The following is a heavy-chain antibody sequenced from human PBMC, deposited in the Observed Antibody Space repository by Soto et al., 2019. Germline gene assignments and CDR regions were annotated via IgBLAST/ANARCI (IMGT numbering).Heavy chain of an antibody. CDR1: GGSISSSSYY. Sequence: PSETLSLTCTVSGGSISSSSYYWGWIRQPPGKGLEWIGSIYYSGSTYYNPSLKSRVTISVDTSKNQFSLKLSSVTAADTAVYYCARHPKYAYWYFDLWGRGTLVTVAS. D-gene: IGHD2-8*01. CDR3: ARHPKYAYWYFDL. J-gene: IGHJ2*01. CDR2: IYYSGST. V-gene: IGHV4-39*01.